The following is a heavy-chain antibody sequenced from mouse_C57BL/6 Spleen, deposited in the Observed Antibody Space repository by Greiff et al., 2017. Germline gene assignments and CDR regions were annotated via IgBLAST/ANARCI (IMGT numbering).Heavy chain of an antibody. CDR3: ARGDGYPPWFAY. V-gene: IGHV5-4*03. CDR1: GFTFSSYA. J-gene: IGHJ3*01. D-gene: IGHD2-3*01. Sequence: EVKLMESGGGLVKPGGSLKLSCAASGFTFSSYAMSWVRQTPEKRLEWVATISDGGSYTYYPDNVKGRFTISRDNAKNNLYLQMSHLKSEDTAMYYCARGDGYPPWFAYWGQGTLVTVSA. CDR2: ISDGGSYT.